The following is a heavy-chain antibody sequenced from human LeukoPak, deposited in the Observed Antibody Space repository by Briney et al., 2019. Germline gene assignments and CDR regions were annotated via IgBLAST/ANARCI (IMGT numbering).Heavy chain of an antibody. V-gene: IGHV4-4*07. CDR2: IYTSGST. Sequence: SETLFLTCTVSGGSISSYYWSWIRQPAGKGLEWIGRIYTSGSTNYNPSLTSRVTILVDTSYNQFSLQLRSVTAAEQAVYYCARDQIAVAGSSYYYYGMDVWGQGTTVTVSS. CDR3: ARDQIAVAGSSYYYYGMDV. J-gene: IGHJ6*02. D-gene: IGHD6-19*01. CDR1: GGSISSYY.